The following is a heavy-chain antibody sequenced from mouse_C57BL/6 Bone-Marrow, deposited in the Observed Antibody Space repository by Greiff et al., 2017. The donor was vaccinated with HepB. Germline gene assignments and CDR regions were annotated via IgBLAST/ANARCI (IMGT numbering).Heavy chain of an antibody. J-gene: IGHJ4*01. Sequence: DVQLVESGGGLVKPGGSLKLSCAASGFTFSDYGMHWVRQAPEKGLEWVAYISSGSSTIYYADTVKGRFTISRDNAKNTLFLQMTSLRSEDTAMYYCAKLRYYYAMDYWGQGTSVTVSS. D-gene: IGHD1-1*01. CDR3: AKLRYYYAMDY. CDR2: ISSGSSTI. CDR1: GFTFSDYG. V-gene: IGHV5-17*01.